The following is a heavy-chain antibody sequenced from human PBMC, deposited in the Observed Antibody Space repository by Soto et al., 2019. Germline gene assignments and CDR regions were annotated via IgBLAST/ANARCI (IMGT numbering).Heavy chain of an antibody. CDR3: AKARSGSWHEGYYFDN. V-gene: IGHV3-30*18. CDR2: MSYDGRDK. Sequence: QVQLVESGGGVVQPGRSLRLSCAASGFTFISYGMHWVRQAPGKGLEWLAVMSYDGRDKYYADSVRGRFTISRDNSKNMVYLQLNSLRVEDTAVYYCAKARSGSWHEGYYFDNWGQGTLVTVSS. J-gene: IGHJ4*02. CDR1: GFTFISYG. D-gene: IGHD2-15*01.